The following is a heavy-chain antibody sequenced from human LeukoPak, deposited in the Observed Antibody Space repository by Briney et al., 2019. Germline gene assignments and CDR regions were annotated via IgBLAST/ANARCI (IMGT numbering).Heavy chain of an antibody. CDR2: ISRGSRTI. V-gene: IGHV3-48*04. CDR1: GFTFNDYS. CDR3: ARVLDYDVLTGYYRGRHFDF. D-gene: IGHD3-9*01. Sequence: GGSLRLSCTASGFTFNDYSMNWVRQAPGKGLEWVSNISRGSRTIYYSDSVKGRFTISRDNAKNSLYLQMNSLRAEDTAVFYCARVLDYDVLTGYYRGRHFDFWGQGTLVTVSS. J-gene: IGHJ4*02.